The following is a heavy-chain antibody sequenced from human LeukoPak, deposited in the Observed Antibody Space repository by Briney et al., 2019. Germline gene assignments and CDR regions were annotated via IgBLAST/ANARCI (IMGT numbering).Heavy chain of an antibody. CDR3: AKVRGTYSSGYFFDY. D-gene: IGHD6-19*01. CDR1: GFTFDNYA. J-gene: IGHJ4*02. CDR2: IRWNSGYI. Sequence: GGSLRLSCAASGFTFDNYAMHWVRQAPGKGLEWLSIIRWNSGYIGYADSVKGRFTISRDNAKKSLDLQMNSLRAEDTALYYCAKVRGTYSSGYFFDYWGQGTLVTVSS. V-gene: IGHV3-9*01.